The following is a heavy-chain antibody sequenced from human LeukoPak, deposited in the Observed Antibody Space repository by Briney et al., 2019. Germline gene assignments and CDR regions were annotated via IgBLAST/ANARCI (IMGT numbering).Heavy chain of an antibody. CDR3: ARGRNGLFAAAELYYYYYMDV. CDR1: GFTFSSYW. Sequence: GGSLRLSCAASGFTFSSYWMSWVRQAPGKGLEWVANIKQDGSEKYYVDSVKGRFTISRDNAKNSLYLQMNSLRAEGTAVYYCARGRNGLFAAAELYYYYYMDVWGKGTTVTVSS. D-gene: IGHD6-13*01. J-gene: IGHJ6*03. V-gene: IGHV3-7*01. CDR2: IKQDGSEK.